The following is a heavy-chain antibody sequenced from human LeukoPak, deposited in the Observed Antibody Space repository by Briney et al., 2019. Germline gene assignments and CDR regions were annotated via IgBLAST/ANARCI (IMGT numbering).Heavy chain of an antibody. D-gene: IGHD1-20*01. CDR2: ISSSGSTV. V-gene: IGHV3-11*04. Sequence: GGSLRLSCAASGFTFSDYYMSWIRQAPGKGLEWVSYISSSGSTVYYADSVKGRFTISRDNAKNSLNLQVNSLRAEDTAVYYCARDFGNWNFDYWGQGTLVTVSS. J-gene: IGHJ4*02. CDR3: ARDFGNWNFDY. CDR1: GFTFSDYY.